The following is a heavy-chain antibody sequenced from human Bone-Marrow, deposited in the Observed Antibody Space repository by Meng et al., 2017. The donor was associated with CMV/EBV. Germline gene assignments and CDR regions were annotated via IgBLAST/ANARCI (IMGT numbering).Heavy chain of an antibody. V-gene: IGHV3-11*04. CDR2: ISSSGSTI. CDR3: ASWGQLVDYYGMDV. J-gene: IGHJ6*02. D-gene: IGHD6-6*01. CDR1: GFTFSDYY. Sequence: GESLKISCAASGFTFSDYYMSWIRQAPGKGLEWVSYISSSGSTIYYADSVKGRFTISRDNAKNSLYLQMNSLRAEDTAVYYCASWGQLVDYYGMDVWGQGTTVTVSS.